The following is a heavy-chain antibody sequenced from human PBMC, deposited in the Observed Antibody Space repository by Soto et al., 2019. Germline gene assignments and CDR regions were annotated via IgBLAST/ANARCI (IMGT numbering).Heavy chain of an antibody. V-gene: IGHV3-15*01. D-gene: IGHD3-3*01. CDR3: TKDLLEWLLPVDY. J-gene: IGHJ4*02. CDR2: IKSKTDGGTT. Sequence: GSLRLSCAASGFTFSNAWMSWVRKAPGKGLEWVGRIKSKTDGGTTDYTAPVKGRFTISRDDSKNTLYLQMNSLKTEDTAVYYCTKDLLEWLLPVDYWGQGTLVTVSS. CDR1: GFTFSNAW.